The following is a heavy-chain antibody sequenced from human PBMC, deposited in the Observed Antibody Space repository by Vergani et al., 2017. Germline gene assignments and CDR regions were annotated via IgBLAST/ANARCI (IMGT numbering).Heavy chain of an antibody. CDR2: INHSGST. CDR3: AIQSYYYDSSGLRR. CDR1: GGSFSGYY. Sequence: QVQLQQWGAGLLKPSETLSLTCAVYGGSFSGYYWSWIRQPPGKGLEWIREINHSGSTNYNPSLKSRVTISVGTSTYQFSLKLSSVTAADTAVYYCAIQSYYYDSSGLRRWGQGTLVTVSS. D-gene: IGHD3-22*01. V-gene: IGHV4-34*02. J-gene: IGHJ4*02.